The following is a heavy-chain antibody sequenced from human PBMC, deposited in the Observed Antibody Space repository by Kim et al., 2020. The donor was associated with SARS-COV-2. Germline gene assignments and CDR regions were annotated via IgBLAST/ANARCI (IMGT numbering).Heavy chain of an antibody. V-gene: IGHV3-21*01. CDR3: ARGSLLWFGELLSFFDY. CDR1: GFTFSSYS. CDR2: ISSSSSYI. Sequence: GGSLRLSCAASGFTFSSYSMNWVRQAPGKGLEWVSSISSSSSYIYYADSVKGLFTISRDNAKNSLYLQMNSLRAEVTAVYYCARGSLLWFGELLSFFDYWGQGTLVTVSS. J-gene: IGHJ4*02. D-gene: IGHD3-10*01.